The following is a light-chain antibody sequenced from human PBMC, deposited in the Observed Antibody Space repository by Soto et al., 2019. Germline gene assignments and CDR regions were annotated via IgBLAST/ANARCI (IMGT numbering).Light chain of an antibody. Sequence: EVVITQSPATLSVSPGERVTLSCRASQSVRSNLAWYQQKPGQSPRLLIYGASSRATGIPDRFSGSGSGTDFTLTITTLQSEDFAVYYCQQYNNWPPWTFGQGTKVDIK. CDR1: QSVRSN. V-gene: IGKV3D-15*01. CDR3: QQYNNWPPWT. J-gene: IGKJ1*01. CDR2: GAS.